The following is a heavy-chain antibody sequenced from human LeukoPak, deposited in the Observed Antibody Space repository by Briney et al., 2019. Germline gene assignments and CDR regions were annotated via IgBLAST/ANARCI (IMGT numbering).Heavy chain of an antibody. CDR2: ISYDGSNK. J-gene: IGHJ4*02. D-gene: IGHD6-13*01. CDR1: GFTFSSYA. Sequence: PGGSLRLSCAASGFTFSSYAMHWVRQAPGKGLEWVAVISYDGSNKYYADSVKGRFTISRDNSKNTLYLQMNSLRAEDTAVYYCARPEYSSSRYAPFDYWGQGTLVTVSS. V-gene: IGHV3-30-3*01. CDR3: ARPEYSSSRYAPFDY.